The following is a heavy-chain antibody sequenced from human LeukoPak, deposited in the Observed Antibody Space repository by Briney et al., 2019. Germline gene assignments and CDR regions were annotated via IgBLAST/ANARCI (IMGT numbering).Heavy chain of an antibody. J-gene: IGHJ4*02. CDR2: ISGSGSNT. V-gene: IGHV3-23*01. CDR1: GFTFSSYA. CDR3: AKDVLSGTYYYFDQ. D-gene: IGHD1-26*01. Sequence: GVSLRLSCAASGFTFSSYARNWVRQAPGKGLEWVSGISGSGSNTYYADSVMGRFTISRDNSKNTLYLQMNSLRAEDTAVYYCAKDVLSGTYYYFDQWGQGTLVTVSS.